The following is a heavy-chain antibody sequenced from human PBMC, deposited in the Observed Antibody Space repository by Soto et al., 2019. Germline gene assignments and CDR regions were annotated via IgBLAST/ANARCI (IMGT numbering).Heavy chain of an antibody. CDR1: GGTISRYY. D-gene: IGHD2-21*02. CDR2: MDNTGRT. CDR3: ARDLWGYCGTDCYPLDV. V-gene: IGHV4-59*01. Sequence: QVQLQESGPGLVKPSETLSLTCTVSGGTISRYYWSWIRQPPGKGLERIGYMDNTGRTVYNPSFKSRVTISVDTSKNQFSLKLNSVTAADTAVYYCARDLWGYCGTDCYPLDVWGQGTTVTVSS. J-gene: IGHJ6*02.